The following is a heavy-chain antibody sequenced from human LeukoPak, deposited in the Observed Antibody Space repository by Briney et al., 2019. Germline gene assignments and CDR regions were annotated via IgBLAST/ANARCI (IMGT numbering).Heavy chain of an antibody. CDR2: INPSGGST. CDR3: AVKQQLVPDAFDI. D-gene: IGHD6-13*01. CDR1: GYTFTSYY. Sequence: ASVNVSCKASGYTFTSYYMHWVRQAPGQGLEWMGIINPSGGSTSYAQKFQGRVTMTRDMSTSTVYMELSSLRSEDTAVYYCAVKQQLVPDAFDIWGQGTMVTVSS. V-gene: IGHV1-46*03. J-gene: IGHJ3*02.